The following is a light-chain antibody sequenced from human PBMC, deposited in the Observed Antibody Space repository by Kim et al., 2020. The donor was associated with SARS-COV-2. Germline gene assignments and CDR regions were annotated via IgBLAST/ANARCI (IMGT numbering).Light chain of an antibody. CDR2: KAS. Sequence: DIQVTQSPSTLSASVGDRVTITCRASQTFNNWLAWYQQKPGKAPKLLIYKASSLESGVPSRFSGSGSGTEFTLTISSLQPDDFATYYCQEYSSWTFGPGTKVDIK. CDR1: QTFNNW. CDR3: QEYSSWT. V-gene: IGKV1-5*03. J-gene: IGKJ1*01.